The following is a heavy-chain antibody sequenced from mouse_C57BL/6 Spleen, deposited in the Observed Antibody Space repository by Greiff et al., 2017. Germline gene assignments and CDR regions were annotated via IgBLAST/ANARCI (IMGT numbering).Heavy chain of an antibody. CDR2: IDPNCGGT. J-gene: IGHJ2*01. D-gene: IGHD2-5*01. V-gene: IGHV1-72*01. CDR1: GYTFTSYW. Sequence: QVQLQQPGAELVKPGASVKLSCKASGYTFTSYWMHWVKQRPGRGLEWIGRIDPNCGGTKYNEKFKSKATLTVDKPSSTAYMQISSLTSEDSAGYDVARGGYRNYPYTDYWGEDTTLTVSS. CDR3: ARGGYRNYPYTDY.